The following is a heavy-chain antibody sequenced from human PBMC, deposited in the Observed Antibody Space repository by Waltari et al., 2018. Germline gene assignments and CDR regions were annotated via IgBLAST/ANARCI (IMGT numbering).Heavy chain of an antibody. CDR1: GFTFRDYY. CDR3: ARSGVLGAITKVDY. V-gene: IGHV3-11*04. D-gene: IGHD1-26*01. CDR2: ISGSGSTI. Sequence: QVQLVESGGGLVKPGGSLSASCAASGFTFRDYYRSWIRQAPGKGLEWVSYISGSGSTIYYADSVKGRFTISRDNAKNSLNLQMNSLRAEDTAVYYCARSGVLGAITKVDYWGQGILVTVSS. J-gene: IGHJ4*02.